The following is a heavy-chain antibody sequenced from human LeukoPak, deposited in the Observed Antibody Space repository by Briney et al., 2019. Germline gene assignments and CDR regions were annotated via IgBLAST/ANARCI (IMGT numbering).Heavy chain of an antibody. J-gene: IGHJ5*02. Sequence: SETLSLTCAVYGGSFSGYYWSWIRQPPGKGLEWIGEINHSGSTNYNPSLKSRVTISVDTSKNQFSLKLSSVTAADTAVYYCASLTIYCSSTSCYGYNWFDPWGQGTLSPSPQ. CDR3: ASLTIYCSSTSCYGYNWFDP. CDR1: GGSFSGYY. V-gene: IGHV4-34*01. CDR2: INHSGST. D-gene: IGHD2-2*01.